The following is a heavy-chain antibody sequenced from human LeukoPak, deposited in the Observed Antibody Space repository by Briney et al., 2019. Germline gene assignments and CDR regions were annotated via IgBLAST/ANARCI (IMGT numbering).Heavy chain of an antibody. CDR2: IYYSGST. Sequence: PSETLSLTCTVSGGSISSYYWSWIRQPPGKGLEWIGYIYYSGSTNYNPSLKSRVTISVDTSKNQFSLKLSSVTAADTAVYYCARGDGSYRFDYWGQGTLVTVSS. D-gene: IGHD1-26*01. J-gene: IGHJ4*02. V-gene: IGHV4-59*01. CDR3: ARGDGSYRFDY. CDR1: GGSISSYY.